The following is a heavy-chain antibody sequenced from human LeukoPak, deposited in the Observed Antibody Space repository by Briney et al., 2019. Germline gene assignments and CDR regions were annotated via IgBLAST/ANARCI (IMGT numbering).Heavy chain of an antibody. J-gene: IGHJ4*02. CDR2: IKQDGSEK. CDR3: ARGYYYDSSGYFPPYFFDY. D-gene: IGHD3-22*01. Sequence: GGSLRFSCAASGFTFSSYWMSWVRQAPGKGLEWVANIKQDGSEKYYVDSVKGRLSISRDNAKNSLFLQMNSLRAEDTAVYYCARGYYYDSSGYFPPYFFDYWGQGTLVTVSS. CDR1: GFTFSSYW. V-gene: IGHV3-7*01.